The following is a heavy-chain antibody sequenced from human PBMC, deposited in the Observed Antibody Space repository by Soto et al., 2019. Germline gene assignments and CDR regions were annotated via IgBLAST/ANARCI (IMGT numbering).Heavy chain of an antibody. CDR2: IYHSGTT. J-gene: IGHJ5*02. D-gene: IGHD3-22*01. CDR3: ARYSSPKKSYDSQPGWFDP. CDR1: GGSISSGGYY. V-gene: IGHV4-31*03. Sequence: PSETLSLTCTVSGGSISSGGYYWSWIRQHPGKGLEWIGYIYHSGTTYYNPSLKSRVTISVDTSKNQFSLKLTSVTAADTAVYYCARYSSPKKSYDSQPGWFDPWGQGTLVTVSS.